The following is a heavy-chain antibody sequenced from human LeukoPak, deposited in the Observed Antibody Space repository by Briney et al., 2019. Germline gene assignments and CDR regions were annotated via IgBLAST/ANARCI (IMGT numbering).Heavy chain of an antibody. D-gene: IGHD3-22*01. V-gene: IGHV1-8*01. CDR2: MNPNSGNT. CDR1: GYTFTSYD. Sequence: ASVKVSCKASGYTFTSYDINWVRQATGQGLEWMGWMNPNSGNTGYAQKFQGRVTMTRNTSISTAYMELSSLRSEDTAVYYCARGHFIPNHYHDSSAPYYWGQGTLVTVSS. J-gene: IGHJ4*02. CDR3: ARGHFIPNHYHDSSAPYY.